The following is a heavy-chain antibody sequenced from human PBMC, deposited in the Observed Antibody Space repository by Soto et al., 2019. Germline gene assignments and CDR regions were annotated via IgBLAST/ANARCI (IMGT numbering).Heavy chain of an antibody. CDR2: ISTTSSHI. CDR3: AREWEKDLSTALDY. Sequence: EVQLVESGGGLVKPGGSLRLACAASGFSFSNYDMSWVRQAPGKGLEWVSSISTTSSHIYYADSVRGRLTISRDNAKKSLYLQMSSLRAEDTAVYYCAREWEKDLSTALDYWGQGTLVTVSS. D-gene: IGHD1-26*01. V-gene: IGHV3-21*03. CDR1: GFSFSNYD. J-gene: IGHJ4*02.